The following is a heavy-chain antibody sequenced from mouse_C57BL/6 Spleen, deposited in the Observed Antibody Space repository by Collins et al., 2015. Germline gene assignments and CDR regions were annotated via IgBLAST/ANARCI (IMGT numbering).Heavy chain of an antibody. CDR2: IRNKANGYTT. J-gene: IGHJ3*01. D-gene: IGHD2-1*01. Sequence: EVKLVESGGGLVQPGGSLRLSCATSGFTFTDYYMSWVRQPPGKALEWLGFIRNKANGYTTEYSASVKGRFTISRDNSQSILYLQMNTLRAEDSATYYCARDYGNFPFAYWGQGTLVTVSA. CDR3: ARDYGNFPFAY. V-gene: IGHV7-3*02. CDR1: GFTFTDYY.